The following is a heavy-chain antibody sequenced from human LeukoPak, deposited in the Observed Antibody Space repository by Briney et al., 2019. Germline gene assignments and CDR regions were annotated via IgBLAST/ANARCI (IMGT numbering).Heavy chain of an antibody. CDR3: ASMLGYCSGGSCSVVDY. CDR1: GFTFSSYG. J-gene: IGHJ4*02. D-gene: IGHD2-15*01. V-gene: IGHV3-30*02. Sequence: PGGSLRLSCAASGFTFSSYGMHWVRQAPGKGLEWVAFIRYDGSNKYYADSVKGRFTISRDNSKNTLYLQMNSLRAEDTAVYCCASMLGYCSGGSCSVVDYWGQGTRFTVSS. CDR2: IRYDGSNK.